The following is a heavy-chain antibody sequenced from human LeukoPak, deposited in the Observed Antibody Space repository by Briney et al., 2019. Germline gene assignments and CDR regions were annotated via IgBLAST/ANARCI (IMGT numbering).Heavy chain of an antibody. D-gene: IGHD6-13*01. V-gene: IGHV4-31*03. Sequence: SETLSLTCTVSGGSISSGGYYWSWIRQHPGKGLEWIGYIYYSGSTHYNPSLKSRVTISVDTSKNQFSLKLSSVTAADTAVYYCARARYSSSWACDYWGQGTLVTVSS. J-gene: IGHJ4*02. CDR3: ARARYSSSWACDY. CDR2: IYYSGST. CDR1: GGSISSGGYY.